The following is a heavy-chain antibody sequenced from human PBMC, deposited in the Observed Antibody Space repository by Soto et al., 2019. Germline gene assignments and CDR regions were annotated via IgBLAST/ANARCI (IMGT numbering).Heavy chain of an antibody. CDR3: GGKNYDSSGYFDY. Sequence: SETLSLTCTVSGGSISSYYWSWIRQPPGKGLEWIGYMYYSGSTNYNPSLKSRVTISVDTSKNQFSLKLSSVTAADTAVYYCGGKNYDSSGYFDYGGQGTLVTVAS. CDR1: GGSISSYY. J-gene: IGHJ4*02. D-gene: IGHD3-22*01. CDR2: MYYSGST. V-gene: IGHV4-59*01.